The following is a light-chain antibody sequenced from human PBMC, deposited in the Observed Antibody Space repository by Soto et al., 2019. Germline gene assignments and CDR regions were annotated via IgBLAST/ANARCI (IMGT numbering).Light chain of an antibody. J-gene: IGLJ2*01. Sequence: QSVLTQPASVSASPGQSITISCTGTISDVGGYNYVSWYQQHPGKAPKLMIYEVASRPSGVPNRFSGSKSGNTASLTISGLQAEDEADYYCSSCTSSNTVVFGGGTKVTVL. CDR3: SSCTSSNTVV. V-gene: IGLV2-14*01. CDR1: ISDVGGYNY. CDR2: EVA.